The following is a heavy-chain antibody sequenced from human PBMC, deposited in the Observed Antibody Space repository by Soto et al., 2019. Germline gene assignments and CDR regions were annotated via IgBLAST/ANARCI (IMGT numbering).Heavy chain of an antibody. J-gene: IGHJ4*02. CDR1: WFTFSSYA. D-gene: IGHD6-13*01. V-gene: IGHV3-23*01. CDR2: ISGSGGST. Sequence: GGSLRLSCAASWFTFSSYAMSWVRQAPWKGLEWFSAISGSGGSTYYADSVKGRFTISRDNSKNTLYLQMNSLRAEETAVYYCAKNPRSRWYVYWGKGNLVTVSS. CDR3: AKNPRSRWYVY.